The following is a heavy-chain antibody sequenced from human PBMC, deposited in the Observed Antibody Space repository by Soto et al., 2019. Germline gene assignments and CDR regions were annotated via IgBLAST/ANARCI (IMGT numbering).Heavy chain of an antibody. CDR1: GFTFSSYS. V-gene: IGHV3-21*01. J-gene: IGHJ5*02. D-gene: IGHD3-3*01. Sequence: PGGSLRLSCAASGFTFSSYSMNWVRQAPGKGLEWVSSISSSSSYIYYADSVKGRFTISRDNAKNSLYLQMNSLRAEDTAVYYCARDNRPFGVVPSRFDPWGQGTLVTVSS. CDR3: ARDNRPFGVVPSRFDP. CDR2: ISSSSSYI.